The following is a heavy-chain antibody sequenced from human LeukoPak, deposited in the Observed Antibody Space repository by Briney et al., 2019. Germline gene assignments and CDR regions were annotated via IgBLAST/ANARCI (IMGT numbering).Heavy chain of an antibody. CDR2: IRSDGGIK. D-gene: IGHD2-2*01. CDR1: GFTFDNYG. J-gene: IGHJ4*02. Sequence: GGSLRLACAASGFTFDNYGMHWVRQAPGKGLEWVAFIRSDGGIKYYADSVKGRFTISRDNSKNTLYLQVNSLRAEDTAVYFCAKDVPAAYFDYWGQGTLVTVSS. CDR3: AKDVPAAYFDY. V-gene: IGHV3-30*02.